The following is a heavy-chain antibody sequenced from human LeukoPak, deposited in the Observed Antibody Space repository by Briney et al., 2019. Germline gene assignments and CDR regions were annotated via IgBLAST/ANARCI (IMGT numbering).Heavy chain of an antibody. Sequence: GGSLRLSCAASRFIFSNYYMSWIRQTPGKGLEWIANIGTDGSSENYADSAKGRFTIPRDNARNSLFLQMSSLRVEDTAVYFCARAGTYSGYKVFDTWGQGTLVTVAS. CDR1: RFIFSNYY. V-gene: IGHV3-11*01. CDR2: IGTDGSSE. D-gene: IGHD5-12*01. J-gene: IGHJ5*02. CDR3: ARAGTYSGYKVFDT.